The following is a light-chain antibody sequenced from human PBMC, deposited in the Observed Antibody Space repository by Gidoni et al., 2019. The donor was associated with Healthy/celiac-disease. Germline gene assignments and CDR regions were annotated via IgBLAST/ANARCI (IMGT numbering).Light chain of an antibody. J-gene: IGLJ3*02. CDR3: AAWDDTLSGWV. CDR1: TSNIGTNY. CDR2: RNN. V-gene: IGLV1-47*01. Sequence: QSVLTQPPSASATPGQRVTISCSGSTSNIGTNYVYWYQQFPGTAPKLLIYRNNQRPSGVPDRFSGSKSGTSAALAISGLRAEDEADYSCAAWDDTLSGWVFGGGTKLTVL.